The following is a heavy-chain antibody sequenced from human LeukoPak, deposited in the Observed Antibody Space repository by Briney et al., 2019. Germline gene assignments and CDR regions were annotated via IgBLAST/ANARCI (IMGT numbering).Heavy chain of an antibody. CDR2: TKQDGSEK. D-gene: IGHD6-6*01. V-gene: IGHV3-7*01. J-gene: IGHJ4*02. Sequence: GGSLRLSCAASGFTFSSYWMSWVRQAPGKGLEWVANTKQDGSEKYYVDSVKGRFTISRDNAKNSLYLQMNSLRAEDTAVYYCARGGPGLVRIAARGDYFDYWGQGTLVTVSS. CDR3: ARGGPGLVRIAARGDYFDY. CDR1: GFTFSSYW.